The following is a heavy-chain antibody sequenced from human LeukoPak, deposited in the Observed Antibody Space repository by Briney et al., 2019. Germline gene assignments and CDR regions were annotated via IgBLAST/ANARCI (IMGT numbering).Heavy chain of an antibody. CDR2: IYHSGST. CDR1: GGSISSNNW. Sequence: SETLSLTCAVSGGSISSNNWWSWVRQPPGKGLEWIGEIYHSGSTNYNPSLKSRVTISVDKSKNQFSLKLSSVTAADTAVYYCAREGGYCSSTSCSDDDYWGQGTLVTVSS. D-gene: IGHD2-2*01. V-gene: IGHV4-4*02. CDR3: AREGGYCSSTSCSDDDY. J-gene: IGHJ4*02.